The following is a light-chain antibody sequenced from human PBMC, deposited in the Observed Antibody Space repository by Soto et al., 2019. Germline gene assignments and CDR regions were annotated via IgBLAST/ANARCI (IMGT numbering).Light chain of an antibody. CDR1: QSVSSSS. J-gene: IGKJ1*01. V-gene: IGKV3-20*01. Sequence: EIVLTQSPGTLSLSPGERATLSCRASQSVSSSSLAWYQQKPGLAPRLLIYGASSRATGIPDRFSGSGSGTDFSLTISRLEPEDFAVYYCQQYVKTLGQVTMVDIK. CDR3: QQYVKT. CDR2: GAS.